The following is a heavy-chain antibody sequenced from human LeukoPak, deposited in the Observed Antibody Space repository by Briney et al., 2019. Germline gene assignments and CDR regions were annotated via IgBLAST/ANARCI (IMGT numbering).Heavy chain of an antibody. CDR3: ATSGYSYGYWAFDY. V-gene: IGHV4-59*08. CDR2: IYYSGST. CDR1: GGSISSYY. D-gene: IGHD5-18*01. J-gene: IGHJ4*02. Sequence: NPSETLSLTCTVSGGSISSYYWSWIRQPPGKGLEWIGYIYYSGSTNYNPSLKSRVTISVDTSKNQFSLKLSSVTAADTAVYYCATSGYSYGYWAFDYWGQGTLVTVSS.